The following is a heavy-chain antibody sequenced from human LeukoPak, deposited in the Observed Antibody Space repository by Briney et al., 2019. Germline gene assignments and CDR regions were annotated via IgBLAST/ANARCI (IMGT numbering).Heavy chain of an antibody. V-gene: IGHV3-7*01. CDR2: IKQDGSEK. J-gene: IGHJ4*02. CDR1: GFTFSSYW. D-gene: IGHD3-3*01. Sequence: GGSLRLSCAASGFTFSSYWMSWVRQAPGKGLEWVANIKQDGSEKYYVDSVKGRFTISRDNAKNSLYLQMNSLRAEDTAVYYCARRVYDFWSGYYVDYWGQGTLVTVSS. CDR3: ARRVYDFWSGYYVDY.